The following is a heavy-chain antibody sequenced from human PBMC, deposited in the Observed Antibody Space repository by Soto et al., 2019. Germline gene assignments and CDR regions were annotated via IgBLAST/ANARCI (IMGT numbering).Heavy chain of an antibody. D-gene: IGHD2-15*01. Sequence: ASVKVSCKASGGTFSSYAISWVRQAPGQGLEWMGGIIPIFGTANYAQKFQGRVTITADESTSTAYMELSSLRSEDTAVYYCARAGWDRIQRWLNFDYWGQGTLVTVSS. CDR2: IIPIFGTA. CDR3: ARAGWDRIQRWLNFDY. J-gene: IGHJ4*02. V-gene: IGHV1-69*13. CDR1: GGTFSSYA.